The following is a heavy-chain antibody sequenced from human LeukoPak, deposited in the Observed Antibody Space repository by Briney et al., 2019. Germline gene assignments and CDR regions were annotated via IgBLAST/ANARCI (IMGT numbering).Heavy chain of an antibody. V-gene: IGHV3-21*01. J-gene: IGHJ4*02. Sequence: GGSLRLSCAASGFTFSSYSMNWVRQAPGKGLEWVSSISSSSSYIYYADSVKGRFTISRDNAKNSLYLQVNSLRAEDTAVYYCATSSSLDGYNCFDYWGQGTLVTVSS. CDR2: ISSSSSYI. D-gene: IGHD5-24*01. CDR3: ATSSSLDGYNCFDY. CDR1: GFTFSSYS.